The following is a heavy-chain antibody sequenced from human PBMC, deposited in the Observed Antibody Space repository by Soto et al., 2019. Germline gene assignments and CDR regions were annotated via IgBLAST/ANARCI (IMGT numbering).Heavy chain of an antibody. CDR3: ARALDTAMASKDNWFDP. J-gene: IGHJ5*02. CDR1: GFTFRSYF. D-gene: IGHD5-18*01. CDR2: ISHDENNR. Sequence: QVQLVESGGGVVQPGRSLRLSCAASGFTFRSYFMHWVRQAPGKGLEWVAVISHDENNRYYTDSVKGRFTVSRDNSKNKXYLQMNSLRTEDTAVYYCARALDTAMASKDNWFDPWGQGTLVTVSS. V-gene: IGHV3-30-3*01.